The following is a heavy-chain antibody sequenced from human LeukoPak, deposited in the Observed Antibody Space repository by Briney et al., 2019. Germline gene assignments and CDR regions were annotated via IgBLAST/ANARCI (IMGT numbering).Heavy chain of an antibody. CDR1: GGSSSSYY. D-gene: IGHD6-19*01. Sequence: SETLSLTSTVSGGSSSSYYWSWIRQPPGKGLKWIGYIYTSGSTNYNPSLKGRVTISVDTSKSQFSLKLSSVTAADTAVYYCARHSRSSGWYSYMDVWGKGTTVTVSS. CDR2: IYTSGST. J-gene: IGHJ6*03. V-gene: IGHV4-4*09. CDR3: ARHSRSSGWYSYMDV.